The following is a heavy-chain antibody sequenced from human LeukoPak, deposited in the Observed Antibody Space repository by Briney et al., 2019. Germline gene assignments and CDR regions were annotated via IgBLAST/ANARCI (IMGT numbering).Heavy chain of an antibody. CDR3: ARDPYSGNYGDYYYYYMDV. CDR2: IRYDGSNK. D-gene: IGHD1-26*01. J-gene: IGHJ6*03. Sequence: GGSLRLSCAASGFSFSGYGMHWVRQAPGKGLEWVAFIRYDGSNKYYADSVKGRFTISRDNAKSSLYLQMNSLRDEDTTVYYCARDPYSGNYGDYYYYYMDVWGKGTTVTISS. CDR1: GFSFSGYG. V-gene: IGHV3-30*02.